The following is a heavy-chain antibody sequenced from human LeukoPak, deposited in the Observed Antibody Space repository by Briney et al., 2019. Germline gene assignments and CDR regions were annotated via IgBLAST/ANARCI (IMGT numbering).Heavy chain of an antibody. Sequence: PGGSLRLSCVASGFTFSNFAMTWVRQAPGEGLDCVSTIGGGGDGTYYADSVKGRFTISRDESKNTLYLQMNSLRAEDTAIYYCAKDLARGFCGGGSCYPFDYWGQGTLVTVSS. V-gene: IGHV3-23*01. J-gene: IGHJ4*02. CDR1: GFTFSNFA. CDR3: AKDLARGFCGGGSCYPFDY. CDR2: IGGGGDGT. D-gene: IGHD2-15*01.